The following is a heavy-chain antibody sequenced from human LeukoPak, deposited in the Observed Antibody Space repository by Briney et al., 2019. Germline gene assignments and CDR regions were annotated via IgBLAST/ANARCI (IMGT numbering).Heavy chain of an antibody. J-gene: IGHJ6*03. CDR3: ASGLYSSSPANVYYYYYYMDV. CDR2: IIPIFGTA. D-gene: IGHD6-13*01. V-gene: IGHV1-69*01. Sequence: GSSVKVSCKASGGTFSSYAISWVRQAPGQGLEWMGGIIPIFGTANYAQKFQGRVTITADESTSTAYMELSSLRSEDTAVYYCASGLYSSSPANVYYYYYYMDVWGKGTTVTVSS. CDR1: GGTFSSYA.